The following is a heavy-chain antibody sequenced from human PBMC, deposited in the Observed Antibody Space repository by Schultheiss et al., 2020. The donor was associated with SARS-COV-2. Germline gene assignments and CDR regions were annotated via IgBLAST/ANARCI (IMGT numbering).Heavy chain of an antibody. J-gene: IGHJ3*02. CDR2: IYHSGST. V-gene: IGHV4-39*07. CDR1: GGSMSSYY. D-gene: IGHD2-2*01. CDR3: ARPIVVVPAATAFDI. Sequence: SQTLSLTCPVSGGSMSSYYWSWIRQPPGKGLEWIGSIYHSGSTYYNPSLKSRVTISVDTSKNQFSLKLSSVTAADTAVYYCARPIVVVPAATAFDIWGQGTMVTVSS.